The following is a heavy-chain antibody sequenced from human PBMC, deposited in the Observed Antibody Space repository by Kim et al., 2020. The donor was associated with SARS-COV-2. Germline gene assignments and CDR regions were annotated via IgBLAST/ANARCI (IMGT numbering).Heavy chain of an antibody. J-gene: IGHJ4*02. V-gene: IGHV1-3*01. Sequence: ASVKVSCMASGYTFTSYAMHWVRQAPGQRLEWMGWINAGNGNTKYSQKFQGRVTITRDTSASTAYMELSSLRSEDTAVYYCARDGSPEYYFDYWGQGTLVTVSS. D-gene: IGHD1-26*01. CDR1: GYTFTSYA. CDR2: INAGNGNT. CDR3: ARDGSPEYYFDY.